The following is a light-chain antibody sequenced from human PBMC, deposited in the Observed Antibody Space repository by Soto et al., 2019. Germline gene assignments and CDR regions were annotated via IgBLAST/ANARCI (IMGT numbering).Light chain of an antibody. CDR1: QSVSSSY. Sequence: EIVLTQSPGTLSLSPGERANLSCRASQSVSSSYLAWYQQKPGQAPRLLIYGASSRATGIPDRFSGSGSGTDFTLTISRLEPEDFAVYYCQQYGSSPMYTFGQVNKLEIK. V-gene: IGKV3-20*01. CDR3: QQYGSSPMYT. CDR2: GAS. J-gene: IGKJ2*01.